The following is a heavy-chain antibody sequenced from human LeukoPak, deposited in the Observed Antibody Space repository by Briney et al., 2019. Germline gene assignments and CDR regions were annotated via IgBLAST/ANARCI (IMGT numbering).Heavy chain of an antibody. J-gene: IGHJ4*02. Sequence: GGSLRLSCAASGFTFSSYEMNWVRQAPGKGLEWVSYISSSGSTIYYADSVKGRFTISRDNAKNSLYLQMNGLRDEDTAVYYCARASLWFGELLSEFVYWGQGTLVTVSS. CDR1: GFTFSSYE. V-gene: IGHV3-48*03. CDR3: ARASLWFGELLSEFVY. CDR2: ISSSGSTI. D-gene: IGHD3-10*01.